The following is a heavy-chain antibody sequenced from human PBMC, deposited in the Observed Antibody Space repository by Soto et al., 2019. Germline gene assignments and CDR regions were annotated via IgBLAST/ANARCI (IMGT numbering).Heavy chain of an antibody. CDR1: GFTFSTYW. J-gene: IGHJ4*02. D-gene: IGHD6-19*01. Sequence: EVQLVESGGGLVQPGGSLRLSCAASGFTFSTYWMSWVRQAPGEGLEWVANIKRDGSDKFYVDSVKGRFTVSRDNAWNSLFLQMSSLRADDTAVYYCARGGASVAAYTFDYWGRGTLVTVSS. V-gene: IGHV3-7*03. CDR3: ARGGASVAAYTFDY. CDR2: IKRDGSDK.